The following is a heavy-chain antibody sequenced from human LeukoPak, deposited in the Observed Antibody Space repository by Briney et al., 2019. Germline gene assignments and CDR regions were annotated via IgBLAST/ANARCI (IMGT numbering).Heavy chain of an antibody. CDR3: AKTLSTITTVVGWFDP. Sequence: PGGSLRLSCAASGFSFSSYWMSWVRQAPGKGLEWVATIKEDGSDKYYVESVKGRFTISRDNAKNSLYLQMNSLRAEDTAIYYCAKTLSTITTVVGWFDPWGQGTLVTVSS. D-gene: IGHD4-11*01. V-gene: IGHV3-7*03. CDR2: IKEDGSDK. CDR1: GFSFSSYW. J-gene: IGHJ5*02.